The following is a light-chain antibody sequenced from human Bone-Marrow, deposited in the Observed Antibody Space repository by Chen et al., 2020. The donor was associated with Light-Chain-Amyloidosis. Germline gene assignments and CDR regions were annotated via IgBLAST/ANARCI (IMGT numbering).Light chain of an antibody. CDR3: QQRSNWPPMYT. V-gene: IGKV3-11*01. J-gene: IGKJ2*01. CDR1: QTVGSF. CDR2: DVS. Sequence: EILLTQSPATLSLSPGERATLSCRASQTVGSFFAWYQQKPGQAPRLVIYDVSKRAYGIPARFSGGESGTDFTLTISSLEPEDFAVCYCQQRSNWPPMYTFGQGTKLEIK.